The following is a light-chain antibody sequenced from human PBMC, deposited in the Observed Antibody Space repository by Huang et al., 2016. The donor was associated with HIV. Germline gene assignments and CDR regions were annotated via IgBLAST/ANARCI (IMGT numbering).Light chain of an antibody. CDR1: QGVSTY. Sequence: EVILTQSPGTLSLSPGERATLSCRASQGVSTYLAWYQQKPGQAPRLLIYGASNRATGSPDRFSGSGSGTDFTLTISRLEPEDFAVYFCQQYDAFPCAFGQGTKLEI. V-gene: IGKV3-20*01. CDR2: GAS. J-gene: IGKJ2*02. CDR3: QQYDAFPCA.